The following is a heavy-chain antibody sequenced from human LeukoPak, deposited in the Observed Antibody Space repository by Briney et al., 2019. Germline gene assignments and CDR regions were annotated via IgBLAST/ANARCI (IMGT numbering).Heavy chain of an antibody. D-gene: IGHD1-26*01. J-gene: IGHJ4*02. Sequence: GGSLRLSCAASGFTFTDYWMTWVRQVPGKGLEWVANIHKAGTESYYVDSVKGRFAISRDNAKNSLYLQLSSLRVDDTAVYYCARVGTWELQRVFDYWGQGTLVTASS. CDR1: GFTFTDYW. CDR3: ARVGTWELQRVFDY. CDR2: IHKAGTES. V-gene: IGHV3-7*01.